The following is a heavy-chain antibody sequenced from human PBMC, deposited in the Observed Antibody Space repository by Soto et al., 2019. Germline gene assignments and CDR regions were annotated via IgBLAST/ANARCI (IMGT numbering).Heavy chain of an antibody. CDR2: IHHSGSI. V-gene: IGHV4-30-4*08. J-gene: IGHJ6*02. CDR3: AREDDGGDSLDV. D-gene: IGHD2-21*02. Sequence: TSETLSHTCSVSGGSISSDYYHWTWIRQSPGKGLEWIGYIHHSGSILYNPSLKSRVTISVDTSKNQFSLHLSSVTAADTAVYFCAREDDGGDSLDVWGQGTTVTVSS. CDR1: GGSISSDYYH.